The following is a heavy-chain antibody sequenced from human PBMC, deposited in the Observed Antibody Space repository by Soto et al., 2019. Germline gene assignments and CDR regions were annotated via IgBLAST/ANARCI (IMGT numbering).Heavy chain of an antibody. V-gene: IGHV3-49*05. Sequence: EVQLVESGGGLVKPGRSLRLSCTASGFTFGDYAVSWFRQAPGKGLEWVGFIRSKAYGGTTEYAASVKGRFTISSDDSKSIAYLQMNSLKTEDTAVYYCTRSITIFGVVSQVDYWGQGTLVTVSS. CDR3: TRSITIFGVVSQVDY. J-gene: IGHJ4*02. CDR2: IRSKAYGGTT. CDR1: GFTFGDYA. D-gene: IGHD3-3*01.